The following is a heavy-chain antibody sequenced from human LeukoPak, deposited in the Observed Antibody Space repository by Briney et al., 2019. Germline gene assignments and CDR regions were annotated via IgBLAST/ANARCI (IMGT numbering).Heavy chain of an antibody. D-gene: IGHD2-2*01. Sequence: GASVKVSCKASGYAFTSYGISWVRQAPGQGLEWMGWISAYNGNTNYAQKLQGRVTMTTDTSTSTAYMELRSLRSDDTAVYSCARGAAAPGTYYYYYMDVWGKGTTVTVSS. V-gene: IGHV1-18*01. CDR1: GYAFTSYG. CDR2: ISAYNGNT. CDR3: ARGAAAPGTYYYYYMDV. J-gene: IGHJ6*03.